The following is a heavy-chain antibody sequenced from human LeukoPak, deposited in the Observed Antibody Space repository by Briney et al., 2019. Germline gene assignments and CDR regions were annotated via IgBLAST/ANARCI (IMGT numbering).Heavy chain of an antibody. D-gene: IGHD6-6*01. V-gene: IGHV4-34*01. CDR2: INHSGST. Sequence: PSETMSLTCAVYGGSFSGYYWSWIRQPPGEGLEWIGEINHSGSTNYNPSLKSRVTISVDTSKNQFSLKLSSVTAADTAVYYCARGWDSSSYGGFDYWGQGTLVTVSS. CDR3: ARGWDSSSYGGFDY. CDR1: GGSFSGYY. J-gene: IGHJ4*02.